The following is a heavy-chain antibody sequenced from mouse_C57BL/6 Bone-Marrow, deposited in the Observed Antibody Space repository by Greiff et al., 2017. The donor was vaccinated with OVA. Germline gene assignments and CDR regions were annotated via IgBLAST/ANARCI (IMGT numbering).Heavy chain of an antibody. Sequence: QVQLQQPGAELVMPGASVKLSCKASGYTFTSYWMHWVKQRPGQGLEWIGEIDPSDSYTNYNQKFKGKSTLTVDKSSSTAYMQLSSLTSEDSAVYYCARDYDGGYWGQGTTLTVSS. J-gene: IGHJ2*01. CDR3: ARDYDGGY. CDR1: GYTFTSYW. V-gene: IGHV1-69*01. D-gene: IGHD2-4*01. CDR2: IDPSDSYT.